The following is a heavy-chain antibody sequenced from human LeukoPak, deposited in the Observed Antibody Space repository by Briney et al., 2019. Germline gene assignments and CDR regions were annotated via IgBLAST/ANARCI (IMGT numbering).Heavy chain of an antibody. CDR2: INTRSGGT. V-gene: IGHV1-2*02. CDR3: ARVQCCDVGKSFLFDY. Sequence: ASVKVSRKASGYTFTDLYIHWVRQAPGQGLEWMGWINTRSGGTRYARNFQGRVSMTRDTSISTAYMELSSLTSDDTAVFYCARVQCCDVGKSFLFDYWGQGTLVTASS. J-gene: IGHJ4*02. D-gene: IGHD1-26*01. CDR1: GYTFTDLY.